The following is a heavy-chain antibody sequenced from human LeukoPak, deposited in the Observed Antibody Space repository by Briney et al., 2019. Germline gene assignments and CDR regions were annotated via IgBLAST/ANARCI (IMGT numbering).Heavy chain of an antibody. J-gene: IGHJ5*02. CDR3: TRGHRSSSWINWFDP. Sequence: GGSLSLSCADSGFTFRSQWVHWVRQGPGKGVVGVSRINSDGSSTFYADSVRGRFTISRDNAKNTLYLQMNSLRAEDTAVYYCTRGHRSSSWINWFDPWGQGTLVTVSS. CDR2: INSDGSST. CDR1: GFTFRSQW. V-gene: IGHV3-74*01. D-gene: IGHD6-13*01.